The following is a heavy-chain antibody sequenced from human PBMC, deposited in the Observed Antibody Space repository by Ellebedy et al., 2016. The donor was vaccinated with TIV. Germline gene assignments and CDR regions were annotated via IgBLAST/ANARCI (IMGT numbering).Heavy chain of an antibody. V-gene: IGHV4-59*08. J-gene: IGHJ3*02. Sequence: MPSETLSLTCTVSGDSISSFYWSWIRQPPGKGLEWIGYIYYNGNTNYNPSLKSRVTMSVDTSENHFSLKLSSVTAADTAVYYCARPGADGGNAFDIWGQGTMITVSS. D-gene: IGHD3-10*01. CDR3: ARPGADGGNAFDI. CDR1: GDSISSFY. CDR2: IYYNGNT.